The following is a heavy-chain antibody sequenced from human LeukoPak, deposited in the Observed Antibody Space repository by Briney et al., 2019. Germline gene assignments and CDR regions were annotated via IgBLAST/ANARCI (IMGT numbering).Heavy chain of an antibody. CDR3: ARAGHRYYYDSSGYLGTFDY. J-gene: IGHJ4*02. CDR2: ISYDGSNK. CDR1: GFTFSSYA. D-gene: IGHD3-22*01. Sequence: PGGSLRLSCAASGFTFSSYAMHWVRQAPGKGLEWVAVISYDGSNKYYADSVKGRFTISRDNSKNTLYLQMNSLRAEDTAVYYCARAGHRYYYDSSGYLGTFDYWGQGTLVTVSS. V-gene: IGHV3-30-3*01.